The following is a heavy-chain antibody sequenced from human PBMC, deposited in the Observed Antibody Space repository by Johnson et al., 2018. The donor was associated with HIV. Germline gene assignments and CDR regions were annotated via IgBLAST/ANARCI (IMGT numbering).Heavy chain of an antibody. V-gene: IGHV3-9*01. D-gene: IGHD5-24*01. CDR2: ISWNSGSI. CDR3: AKIRGEMATTDAFDI. CDR1: GFTFDDYA. Sequence: VQLVESAGGLVQPGRSLRLSCAASGFTFDDYAMHWVRQAPGKGLAWVSGISWNSGSIGYAVSVKGRFTISRDNAKNSLYLQMNSLRAEDTALYYCAKIRGEMATTDAFDIWGQGTMVTVSS. J-gene: IGHJ3*02.